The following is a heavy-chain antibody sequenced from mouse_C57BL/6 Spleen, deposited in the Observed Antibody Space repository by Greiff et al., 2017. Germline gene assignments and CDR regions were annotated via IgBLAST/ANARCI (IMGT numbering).Heavy chain of an antibody. D-gene: IGHD1-1*01. CDR3: TNNYGSSY. J-gene: IGHJ3*01. Sequence: VQLQQSGAELVRPGASVKLSCTASGFNIKDDYMHWVKQRPEQGLEWIGRIDPENGDTEYASKFQGKATITADTSSNTAYLQLSSLTSEDTAVYYCTNNYGSSYGDEGTLLTVSA. CDR1: GFNIKDDY. CDR2: IDPENGDT. V-gene: IGHV14-4*01.